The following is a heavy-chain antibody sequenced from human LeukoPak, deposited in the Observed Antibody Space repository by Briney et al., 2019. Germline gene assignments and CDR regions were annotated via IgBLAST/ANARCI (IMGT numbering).Heavy chain of an antibody. J-gene: IGHJ4*02. CDR2: ISYDGRNE. D-gene: IGHD3-22*01. CDR3: ARDGSGYWFDY. V-gene: IGHV3-30*01. CDR1: GFTFSSYA. Sequence: PGRSLRLSCAASGFTFSSYAMHWVRQAPGKGLEWVAVISYDGRNENYADSVSGRFTISRDNSKNTLYLQMNSLRAEDTAVYYCARDGSGYWFDYWGQGTLATVSS.